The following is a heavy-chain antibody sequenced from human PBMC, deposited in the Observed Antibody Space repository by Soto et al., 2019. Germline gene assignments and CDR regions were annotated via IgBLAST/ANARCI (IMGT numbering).Heavy chain of an antibody. V-gene: IGHV3-30-3*01. CDR2: ISYDGSNK. D-gene: IGHD3-3*01. J-gene: IGHJ6*02. CDR3: ARDYVLRFLEWLSAYYYYGMDV. CDR1: GFTFSSYA. Sequence: QVQLVESGGGVVQPGRSLRLSCAASGFTFSSYAMHWVRQAPGKGLEWVAVISYDGSNKYYADSVKGRFTISRDNSKNTLYLQMNSLRAEDTAVYYCARDYVLRFLEWLSAYYYYGMDVWGQGTTVTVSS.